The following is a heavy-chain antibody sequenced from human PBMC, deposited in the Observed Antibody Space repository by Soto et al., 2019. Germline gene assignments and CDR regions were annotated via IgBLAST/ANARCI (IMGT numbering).Heavy chain of an antibody. CDR1: GFTFRNNV. D-gene: IGHD3-3*01. Sequence: GGSLRLSCAASGFTFRNNVLSWVRQAPGKGLDWVSGITGSGRDTYYADSVKGRFTISRDNSKNTLYLQMNSLRAEDTAVYYCAKVSSTYDFWSGYYFDYWGQGTLVTVSS. J-gene: IGHJ4*02. V-gene: IGHV3-23*01. CDR2: ITGSGRDT. CDR3: AKVSSTYDFWSGYYFDY.